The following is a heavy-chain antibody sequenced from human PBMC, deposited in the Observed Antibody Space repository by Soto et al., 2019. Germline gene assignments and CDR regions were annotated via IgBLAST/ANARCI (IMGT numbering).Heavy chain of an antibody. D-gene: IGHD3-9*01. CDR1: CYTFTSHG. CDR2: VRDYNGNT. Sequence: ASVKVSCKASCYTFTSHGISRVRQAPGPRPEWMGWVRDYNGNTNDAQKLQGRVTMPTDTSTSTAYMERRSLRSDVTAVYYCASSYYDILTGYYISNYYYYGMDVWGQGTTVTVSS. V-gene: IGHV1-18*01. J-gene: IGHJ6*02. CDR3: ASSYYDILTGYYISNYYYYGMDV.